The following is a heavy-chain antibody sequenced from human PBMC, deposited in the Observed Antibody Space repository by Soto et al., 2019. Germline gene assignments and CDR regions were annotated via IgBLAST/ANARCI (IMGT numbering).Heavy chain of an antibody. CDR3: AKHSECSYGPTPPKDAFDI. J-gene: IGHJ3*02. CDR1: GFTFSSYA. Sequence: LRLSCAASGFTFSSYAMSWVRQAPGKGLEWVSAISGSGGSTYYADSVKGRFTISRDNSKNTLYLQMNSLRAEDTAVYHCAKHSECSYGPTPPKDAFDIWGQGTMVTVSS. V-gene: IGHV3-23*01. CDR2: ISGSGGST. D-gene: IGHD5-18*01.